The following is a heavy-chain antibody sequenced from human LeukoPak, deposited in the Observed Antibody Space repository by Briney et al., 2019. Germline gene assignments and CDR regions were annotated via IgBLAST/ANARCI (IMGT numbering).Heavy chain of an antibody. CDR3: ARDYHIVLMVYAIRRFDY. V-gene: IGHV1-18*04. D-gene: IGHD2-8*01. CDR1: GYTFTGYY. J-gene: IGHJ4*02. Sequence: ASVKVSCKASGYTFTGYYMHWVRQAPGQGLEWMGWISAYNGNTNYAQKLQGRVTMTTDTSTSTAYMELRSLRSDDTAVYYCARDYHIVLMVYAIRRFDYWGQGTLVTVSS. CDR2: ISAYNGNT.